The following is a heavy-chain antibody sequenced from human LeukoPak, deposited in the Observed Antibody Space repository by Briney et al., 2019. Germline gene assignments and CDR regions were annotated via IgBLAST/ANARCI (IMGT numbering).Heavy chain of an antibody. CDR3: ARGIYCSSTSCSFFDY. CDR2: IYYSGNT. CDR1: GVSISSSNSY. V-gene: IGHV4-39*01. Sequence: SETLSLTCTVSGVSISSSNSYWGWIRQPPGKGLEWIGSIYYSGNTYYNASLKSQVSISIDASKNQFSLRLTSVTAADTAVYYCARGIYCSSTSCSFFDYWGQGTLVTVSS. D-gene: IGHD2-2*01. J-gene: IGHJ4*02.